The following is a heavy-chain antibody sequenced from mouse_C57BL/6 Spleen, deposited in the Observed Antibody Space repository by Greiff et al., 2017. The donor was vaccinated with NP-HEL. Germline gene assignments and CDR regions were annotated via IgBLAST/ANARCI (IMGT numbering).Heavy chain of an antibody. J-gene: IGHJ2*01. D-gene: IGHD2-4*01. CDR2: IYPGDGDT. CDR3: ARGDYDYDGGFDY. CDR1: GYAFSSYW. V-gene: IGHV1-80*01. Sequence: QVQLQPSGAELVKPGASVKISCKASGYAFSSYWMNWVKQRPGKGLEWIGQIYPGDGDTNYNGKFKGKATLTADKSSSTAYMQLSSLTSEDSAVYFCARGDYDYDGGFDYWGQGTTLTVSS.